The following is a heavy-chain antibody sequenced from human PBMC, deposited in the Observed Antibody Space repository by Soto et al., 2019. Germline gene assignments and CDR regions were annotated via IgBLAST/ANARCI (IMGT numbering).Heavy chain of an antibody. Sequence: EVELVVSRGGLVKPGGSLRLSCEASGFTFSYYSMSWVRQAPGRGLEWVSSISTSTTYISYADSVRGRFTISRDNAKNSLYLQMSSLRVEDTAVYYCARDPVGVDSTFYFDSWGQGTLVTVSS. CDR2: ISTSTTYI. J-gene: IGHJ4*02. CDR1: GFTFSYYS. V-gene: IGHV3-21*02. D-gene: IGHD2-15*01. CDR3: ARDPVGVDSTFYFDS.